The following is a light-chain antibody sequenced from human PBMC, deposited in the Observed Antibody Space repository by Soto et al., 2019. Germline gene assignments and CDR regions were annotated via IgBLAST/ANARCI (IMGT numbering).Light chain of an antibody. CDR2: AAS. CDR3: QQSYSTPIT. CDR1: QSLRSC. V-gene: IGKV1-39*01. Sequence: DILMTQSPPSLSASVGDRVTITCRASQSLRSCLNWYQQKPGKAPKLLIYAASSLQSGVPSRFSGSGSGTDFTLTISSLQPEDFATYYCQQSYSTPITFGQGTRLEIK. J-gene: IGKJ5*01.